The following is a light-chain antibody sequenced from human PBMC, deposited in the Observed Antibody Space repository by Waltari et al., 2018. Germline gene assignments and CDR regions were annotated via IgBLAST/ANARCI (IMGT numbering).Light chain of an antibody. Sequence: EIVLTQSPGTLSFTPGDRVPVSCRASTSIHRAYLAWYHHKPGQAPRLLIFGTSTRAAGIPDRFSGSGSGTDFTLTISRLEPEDFAVYFCHQYGPSLWTFGQGTKVEI. V-gene: IGKV3-20*01. CDR2: GTS. CDR1: TSIHRAY. CDR3: HQYGPSLWT. J-gene: IGKJ1*01.